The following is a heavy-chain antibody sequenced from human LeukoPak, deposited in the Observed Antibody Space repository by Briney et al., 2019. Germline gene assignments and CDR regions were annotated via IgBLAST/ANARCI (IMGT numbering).Heavy chain of an antibody. CDR3: ARDISPHCGAYCYIDAFDI. D-gene: IGHD2-21*01. J-gene: IGHJ3*02. Sequence: PGGSLRLSCAASGFTFSSYSMNWARQAPGKGLEWVSYISSSSNTIYYADSVKGRFTISRDNVKNSLYLQMNSLRAEDTAVYYCARDISPHCGAYCYIDAFDIWGQGTTVTVSS. CDR2: ISSSSNTI. CDR1: GFTFSSYS. V-gene: IGHV3-48*04.